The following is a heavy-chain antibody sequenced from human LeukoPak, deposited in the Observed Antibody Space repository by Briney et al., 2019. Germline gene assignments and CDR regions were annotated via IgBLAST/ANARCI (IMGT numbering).Heavy chain of an antibody. CDR3: AREPGVAVAGPGY. CDR1: GFTFSSYW. D-gene: IGHD6-19*01. J-gene: IGHJ4*02. CDR2: INSDGSST. Sequence: GGSLRLSCGASGFTFSSYWMHWVRQAPGKGLVWVSRINSDGSSTSYADSVKGRFTISRDNAKNTLYLQMNSLRAEDTAVYYCAREPGVAVAGPGYWGRGTLVTVSS. V-gene: IGHV3-74*01.